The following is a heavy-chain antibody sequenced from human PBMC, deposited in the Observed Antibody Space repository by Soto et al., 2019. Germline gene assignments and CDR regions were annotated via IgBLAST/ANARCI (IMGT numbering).Heavy chain of an antibody. CDR1: GGTVKRGNYY. CDR2: ISNSGRT. D-gene: IGHD3-10*01. Sequence: SETLSLTCTVSGGTVKRGNYYWSWIRQFPGKGLEWIGYISNSGRTHYNPSLMSRITILVDTSKNQFFLELRSVTAADTALYYCARADYATGSYYPDYWGQGTLVTVSS. V-gene: IGHV4-31*03. J-gene: IGHJ4*02. CDR3: ARADYATGSYYPDY.